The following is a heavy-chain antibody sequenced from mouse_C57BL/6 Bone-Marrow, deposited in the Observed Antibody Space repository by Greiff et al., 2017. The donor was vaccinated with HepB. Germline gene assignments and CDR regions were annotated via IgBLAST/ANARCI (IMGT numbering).Heavy chain of an antibody. Sequence: EVKLVESGGGLVKPGGSLKLSCAASGFTFSSYAMSWVRQTPEKRLEWVATISDGGSYTYYPDNVKGRFTISRDNAKNNLYLQMSRLKSEDTAMYYCAREGNDYSWFAYWGQGTLVTVSA. CDR3: AREGNDYSWFAY. J-gene: IGHJ3*01. V-gene: IGHV5-4*01. CDR1: GFTFSSYA. CDR2: ISDGGSYT. D-gene: IGHD2-4*01.